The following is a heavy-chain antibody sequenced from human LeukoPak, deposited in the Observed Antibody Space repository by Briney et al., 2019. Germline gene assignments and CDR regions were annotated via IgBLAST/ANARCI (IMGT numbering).Heavy chain of an antibody. CDR2: IYYSGST. J-gene: IGHJ4*02. Sequence: SETLSLTCTVSGGSISSYHWSWIRQPPGKGLEWIGYIYYSGSTNYNPSLKSRVTISVDTSKNQFSLKLSSVTAADTAVYYCASYDILTGFGSSFDYWGQGTLVTVSS. V-gene: IGHV4-59*01. CDR3: ASYDILTGFGSSFDY. D-gene: IGHD3-9*01. CDR1: GGSISSYH.